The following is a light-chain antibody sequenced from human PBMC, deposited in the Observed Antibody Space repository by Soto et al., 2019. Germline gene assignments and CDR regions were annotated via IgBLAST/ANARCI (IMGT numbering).Light chain of an antibody. Sequence: DIQMTQSPPSLSASVGDRVTITCRASQNIINYLNWYQQKPGKAPQLLIYVASRLESGVPSRFSGSGSGTDFTLNISSLQPEDFETYYCQQSYNAPITFGQGTRLEIK. CDR2: VAS. CDR3: QQSYNAPIT. V-gene: IGKV1-39*01. CDR1: QNIINY. J-gene: IGKJ5*01.